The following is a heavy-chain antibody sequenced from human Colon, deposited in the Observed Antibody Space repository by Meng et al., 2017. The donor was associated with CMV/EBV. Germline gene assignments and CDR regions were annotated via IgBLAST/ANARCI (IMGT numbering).Heavy chain of an antibody. V-gene: IGHV3-21*01. D-gene: IGHD5-18*01. CDR3: ARDQYTAMVKDGMDV. CDR2: ISSSSSYI. J-gene: IGHJ6*02. Sequence: GESLKISCAASGFTFSSYPMYWVRQAPGKGLEWVASISSSSSYIYYADSLKGRFTISRDDARNSLFPQMNSLSVEDTAVYYCARDQYTAMVKDGMDVWGQGTTVTVSS. CDR1: GFTFSSYP.